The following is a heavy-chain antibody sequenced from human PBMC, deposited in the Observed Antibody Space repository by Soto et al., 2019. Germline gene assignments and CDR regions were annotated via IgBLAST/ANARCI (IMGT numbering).Heavy chain of an antibody. CDR2: IYWDDSK. CDR3: AHKGPEDRPLDF. J-gene: IGHJ4*02. CDR1: GFSLSTSGVG. V-gene: IGHV2-5*02. Sequence: QITLKESGPTLVRPTQTLTLTCAFSGFSLSTSGVGVGWIRQPPGKALEWLAVIYWDDSKHYSPSLRSRLTITNDASKNQVVLTMTNMDPIDSDTYYCAHKGPEDRPLDFWGQGTLVTVSS.